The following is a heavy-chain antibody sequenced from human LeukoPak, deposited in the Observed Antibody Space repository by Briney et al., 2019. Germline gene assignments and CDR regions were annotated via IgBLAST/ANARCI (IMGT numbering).Heavy chain of an antibody. J-gene: IGHJ4*02. Sequence: GGSLRLSCAASGFTFSAYSMNWVREAPGKGLEWVSFITGSSNTIYYADSVKGRFTIPRDNAKNSLYLQMNSLRDEDTAVYYCARGPAAAIDYWGQGTLVTVSS. V-gene: IGHV3-48*02. CDR3: ARGPAAAIDY. D-gene: IGHD2-2*01. CDR2: ITGSSNTI. CDR1: GFTFSAYS.